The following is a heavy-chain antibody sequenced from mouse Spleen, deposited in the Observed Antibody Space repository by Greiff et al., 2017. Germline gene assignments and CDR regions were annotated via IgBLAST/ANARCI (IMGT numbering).Heavy chain of an antibody. CDR1: GFNIKNTY. D-gene: IGHD1-1*01. J-gene: IGHJ1*03. Sequence: VQLKESVAELVRPGASVKLSCTASGFNIKNTYMHWVKQRPEQGLEWIGRIDPANGNTKYAPKFQGKATITADTSSNTAYLQLSSLTSEDTAIYYCAPYYYGSGGYFDVWGTGTTVTVSS. CDR3: APYYYGSGGYFDV. V-gene: IGHV14-3*01. CDR2: IDPANGNT.